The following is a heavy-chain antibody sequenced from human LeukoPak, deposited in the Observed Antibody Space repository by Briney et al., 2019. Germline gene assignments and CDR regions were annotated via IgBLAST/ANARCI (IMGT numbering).Heavy chain of an antibody. CDR2: IYYSGNT. D-gene: IGHD6-19*01. Sequence: SETLSLTCTVSGGSISSSNYYWGWIRQPPGKGLEWIGSIYYSGNTYYNPSLKSRVTISVDTSKNQFSLKLSSVTAADTAVYYCARDLRYSSGWYTHCFDYWGQGTLVTVSS. V-gene: IGHV4-39*07. CDR3: ARDLRYSSGWYTHCFDY. CDR1: GGSISSSNYY. J-gene: IGHJ4*02.